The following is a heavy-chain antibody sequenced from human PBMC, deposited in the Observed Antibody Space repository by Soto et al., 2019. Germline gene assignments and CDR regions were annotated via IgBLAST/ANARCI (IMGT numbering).Heavy chain of an antibody. D-gene: IGHD1-26*01. CDR1: GFTFSSYA. Sequence: GGSLRLSCAASGFTFSSYAMHWFRQAPGKGLEWVAVMSYDGTNKYYADSVKGRFTISRDNSKNTLYLQMNSLSSEDTAVYYCAGGIVGATTVDYYYYYDMDVWGQGTTVTVSS. V-gene: IGHV3-30-3*01. J-gene: IGHJ6*02. CDR3: AGGIVGATTVDYYYYYDMDV. CDR2: MSYDGTNK.